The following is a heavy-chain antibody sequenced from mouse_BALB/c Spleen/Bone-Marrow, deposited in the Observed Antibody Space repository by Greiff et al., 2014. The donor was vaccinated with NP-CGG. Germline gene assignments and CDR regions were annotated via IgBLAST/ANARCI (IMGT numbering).Heavy chain of an antibody. V-gene: IGHV2-9*02. D-gene: IGHD1-2*01. CDR3: ARITTATGAMDY. CDR2: IRADGST. J-gene: IGHJ4*01. Sequence: GKKKEKENGKVKPSQSLSITCTVSGFSLTNYGVHWVRQPTGQGLAWLGQIRADGSTNYNSALMSRLSISKDNSKSQVFFKMNSLQTDDTAMYYCARITTATGAMDYWGQGTSVTVSS. CDR1: GFSLTNYG.